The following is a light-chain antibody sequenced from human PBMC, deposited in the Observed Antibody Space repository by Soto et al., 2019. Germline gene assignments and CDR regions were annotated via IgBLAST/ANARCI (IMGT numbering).Light chain of an antibody. CDR3: QQYGTSQT. V-gene: IGKV3-20*01. J-gene: IGKJ4*01. Sequence: EIVLTQSPDTLSLSPGERATLSCRASQSVRTNYLAWYQQKRGQAPRLLIYGASYRATGIADRFSGSGSGTDFTLTINRLEPEYFAVYYCQQYGTSQTFGGGTKVEI. CDR1: QSVRTNY. CDR2: GAS.